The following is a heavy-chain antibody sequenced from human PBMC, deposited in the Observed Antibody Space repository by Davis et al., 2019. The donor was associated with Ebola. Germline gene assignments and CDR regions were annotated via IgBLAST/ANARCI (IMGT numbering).Heavy chain of an antibody. V-gene: IGHV3-23*01. CDR3: ARDSAPAEAPTRTFDY. D-gene: IGHD6-19*01. Sequence: GESLKISCAASGFIFSSYVMSWVRQAPGKGLEWVSTLGTSADTYYADSVKGRFTISRDNSKNTLNLQINSLRAEDTALYFCARDSAPAEAPTRTFDYWGQGTLVTVSS. CDR1: GFIFSSYV. J-gene: IGHJ4*02. CDR2: LGTSADT.